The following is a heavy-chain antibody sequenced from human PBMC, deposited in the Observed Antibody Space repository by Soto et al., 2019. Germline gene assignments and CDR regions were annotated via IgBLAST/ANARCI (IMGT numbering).Heavy chain of an antibody. V-gene: IGHV3-33*01. CDR2: IWYDGSNK. CDR1: GFTFSSYG. J-gene: IGHJ6*02. Sequence: GGSLRLSCAASGFTFSSYGMHWVRQAPGKGLEWVAVIWYDGSNKYYADSVKGRFTISRDNSKNTLYLQMNSLRAEDTAVYYCAREVYDFWSGYYTRLKNYYYYYGMDVWGQGTTVTVSS. D-gene: IGHD3-3*01. CDR3: AREVYDFWSGYYTRLKNYYYYYGMDV.